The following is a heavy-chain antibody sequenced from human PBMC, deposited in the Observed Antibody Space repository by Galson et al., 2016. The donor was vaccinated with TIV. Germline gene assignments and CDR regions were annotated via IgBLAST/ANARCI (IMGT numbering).Heavy chain of an antibody. Sequence: AVKVSYKASGIIFNSYAISWVRQAPGQGLEWTGGSLPMFGTANYARNFWGRVTITEAKSTSTAYIELSSLRSEDTAVYYCAEASKYESSGYYRDVFVIWGQGTTVTVSS. CDR1: GIIFNSYA. V-gene: IGHV1-69*06. D-gene: IGHD3-22*01. J-gene: IGHJ3*02. CDR3: AEASKYESSGYYRDVFVI. CDR2: SLPMFGTA.